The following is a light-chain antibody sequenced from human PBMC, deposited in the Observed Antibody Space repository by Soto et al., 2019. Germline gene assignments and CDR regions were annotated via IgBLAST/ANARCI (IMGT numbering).Light chain of an antibody. V-gene: IGKV3-20*01. CDR1: QSVTSGY. CDR3: QQYGGSVT. CDR2: GAS. J-gene: IGKJ1*01. Sequence: ELVLTQSPGTLSLSPGDSATLSCRASQSVTSGYLAWYQQKPGQAPRLLIYGASTRDTGIPDRFSGSGSGTDFTLTISRLEPEDFAVYYCQQYGGSVTFGQGTKVDIK.